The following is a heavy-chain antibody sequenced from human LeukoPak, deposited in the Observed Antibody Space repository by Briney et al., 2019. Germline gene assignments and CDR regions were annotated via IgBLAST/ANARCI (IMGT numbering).Heavy chain of an antibody. J-gene: IGHJ6*03. CDR1: GYTLTELS. V-gene: IGHV1-24*01. CDR3: ARAQQQLVQAGHYYYYMDV. Sequence: ASVKVSCKVSGYTLTELSMHWVRQAPGKGLEWMGGFDPEDGETIYAQKFQGRVTMTEDTSTDTAYMELSSLRSEDTAVYYCARAQQQLVQAGHYYYYMDVWGKGTTVTVSS. D-gene: IGHD6-13*01. CDR2: FDPEDGET.